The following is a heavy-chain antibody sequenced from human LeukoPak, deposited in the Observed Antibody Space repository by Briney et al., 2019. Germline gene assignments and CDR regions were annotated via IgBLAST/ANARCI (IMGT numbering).Heavy chain of an antibody. Sequence: ASVKVSCRTSGYTFTGYYTHWVRQAPGQGLEWMGWIIPNNGGTNFAQQFQGRVTMTRDTSISTAFMELSRLTSDDTAIYYCARANQNYFDYWGQGTLVTVSS. J-gene: IGHJ4*02. CDR1: GYTFTGYY. V-gene: IGHV1-2*02. CDR3: ARANQNYFDY. CDR2: IIPNNGGT. D-gene: IGHD1-14*01.